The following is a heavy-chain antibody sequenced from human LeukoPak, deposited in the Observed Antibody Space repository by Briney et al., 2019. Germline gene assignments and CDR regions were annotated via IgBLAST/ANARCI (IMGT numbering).Heavy chain of an antibody. CDR2: ISGSGGST. CDR3: AKVGQYYDSSGYYFDAFDI. V-gene: IGHV3-23*01. Sequence: GGSLRLSCAASGITFSGSGMSWVRQAPGKGLEWVSAISGSGGSTYYADSVKGRFTISRDNSKNTLYLQMNSLRAEDTAVYYCAKVGQYYDSSGYYFDAFDIWGQGTMVTVSS. CDR1: GITFSGSG. J-gene: IGHJ3*02. D-gene: IGHD3-22*01.